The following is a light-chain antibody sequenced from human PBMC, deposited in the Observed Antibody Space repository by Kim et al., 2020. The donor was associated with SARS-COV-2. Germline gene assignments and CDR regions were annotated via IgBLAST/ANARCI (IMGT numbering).Light chain of an antibody. CDR3: LQDYRYPRT. CDR2: GAF. Sequence: ASVGDRVTITCRASQGIRNDLGWYQQKPGKAPKLLIYGAFSLQTGVPSRFSGSGSATDFTLTISSLQPEDSATYFCLQDYRYPRTFGQGTRLEIK. V-gene: IGKV1-6*01. J-gene: IGKJ5*01. CDR1: QGIRND.